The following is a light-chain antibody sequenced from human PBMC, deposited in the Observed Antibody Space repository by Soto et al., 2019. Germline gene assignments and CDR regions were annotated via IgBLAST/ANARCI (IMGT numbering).Light chain of an antibody. V-gene: IGKV1-27*01. CDR3: QKYDSAPQLT. J-gene: IGKJ4*01. Sequence: DIQMTQSPSTLSGSVGDRVTITCRASQTISSWLAWYQQKPGKAPKLLIYAASTLQSGVPSRFSGSGSGTDFTLTISSLQPEDVATYYCQKYDSAPQLTFGGGTKVEIK. CDR1: QTISSW. CDR2: AAS.